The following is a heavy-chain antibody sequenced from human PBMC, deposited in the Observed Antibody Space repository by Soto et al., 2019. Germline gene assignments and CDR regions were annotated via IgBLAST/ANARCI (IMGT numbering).Heavy chain of an antibody. D-gene: IGHD6-19*01. CDR2: IYYSGST. J-gene: IGHJ5*02. CDR1: GGSISSYY. Sequence: QLQLQESGPGLVKPSETLSLTCTVSGGSISSYYWSWIRQPPGKGLEWIGYIYYSGSTNYDPSLNSRVTQSVDTYQNEFSLKLSSVTAVATAVYYCARGVWSSGWYHRWFDPWGQGTLFNV. CDR3: ARGVWSSGWYHRWFDP. V-gene: IGHV4-59*01.